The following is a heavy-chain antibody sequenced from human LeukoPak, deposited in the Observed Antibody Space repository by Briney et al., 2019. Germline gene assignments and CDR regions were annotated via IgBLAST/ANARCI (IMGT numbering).Heavy chain of an antibody. CDR1: GFTFSSYS. Sequence: PGGSLRLSCAASGFTFSSYSMNWVRQAPGKGLEWVSYISSSSSYIYYADSVKGRFTISRDNAKNSLYLQMNSLRAEDTAVYYCASLAVAATSFGLDYWGQGTLVTVSS. D-gene: IGHD6-19*01. CDR3: ASLAVAATSFGLDY. J-gene: IGHJ4*02. V-gene: IGHV3-21*01. CDR2: ISSSSSYI.